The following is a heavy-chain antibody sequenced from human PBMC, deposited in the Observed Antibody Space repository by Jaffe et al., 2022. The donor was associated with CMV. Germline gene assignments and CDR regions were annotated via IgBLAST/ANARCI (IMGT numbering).Heavy chain of an antibody. CDR1: GGSISSSNW. V-gene: IGHV4-4*02. D-gene: IGHD3-22*01. Sequence: QVQLQESGPGLVKPSGTLSLTCAVSGGSISSSNWWSWVRQPPGKGLEWIGEIYHSGSTNYNPSLKSRVTISVDKSKNQFSLKLSSVTAADTAVYYCARSYDSSGYTRPMDYMDVWGKGTTVTVSS. CDR3: ARSYDSSGYTRPMDYMDV. J-gene: IGHJ6*03. CDR2: IYHSGST.